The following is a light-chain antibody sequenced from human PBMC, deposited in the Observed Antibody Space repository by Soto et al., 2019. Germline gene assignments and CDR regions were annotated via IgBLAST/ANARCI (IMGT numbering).Light chain of an antibody. J-gene: IGKJ4*01. CDR3: QRYNNWPLT. CDR2: GAS. Sequence: EIVMTQSPATLSVSPGERAALSCRASQGIGSTLAWYQQKPGQTPRLLIYGASTRATGVPARFSGSGSGTEFTLTINSLQSEDFAVYYCQRYNNWPLTFGGGTKVDIK. V-gene: IGKV3-15*01. CDR1: QGIGST.